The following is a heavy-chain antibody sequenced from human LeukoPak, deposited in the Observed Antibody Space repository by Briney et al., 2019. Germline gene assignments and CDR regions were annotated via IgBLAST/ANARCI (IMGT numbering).Heavy chain of an antibody. CDR3: ARDPDYGDYVPFDY. V-gene: IGHV3-23*01. Sequence: GGSLRLSCAASGFTVSSNYMSWVRQAPGKGLEWVSAISGSGGSTYYADSVKGRFTISRDNSKNTLYLQMNSLRAEDTAVYYCARDPDYGDYVPFDYWGQGTLVTVSS. CDR1: GFTVSSNY. D-gene: IGHD4-17*01. CDR2: ISGSGGST. J-gene: IGHJ4*02.